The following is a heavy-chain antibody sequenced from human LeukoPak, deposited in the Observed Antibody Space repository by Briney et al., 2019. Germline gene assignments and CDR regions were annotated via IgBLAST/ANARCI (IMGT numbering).Heavy chain of an antibody. D-gene: IGHD1-7*01. CDR2: IDSSSSYI. CDR1: GFTFSSYS. J-gene: IGHJ3*02. V-gene: IGHV3-21*01. Sequence: GGSLRLSCAASGFTFSSYSINWDRQAPGKGLEWVSSIDSSSSYIYYADSVKGRFTISRDNAKNSLFLQMNSLRVEDTAVYYCARPGITGTMGYGAFDIWGQGTRVTVSS. CDR3: ARPGITGTMGYGAFDI.